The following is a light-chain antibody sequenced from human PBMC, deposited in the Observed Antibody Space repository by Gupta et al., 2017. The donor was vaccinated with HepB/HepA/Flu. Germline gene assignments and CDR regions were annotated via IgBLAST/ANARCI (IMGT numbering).Light chain of an antibody. Sequence: EIVLTQSPATLSLSPGERATLSCRASQSVSSYLAWYQQKPGQAPRLLIYDASNRATGIPARFSGSGSGTDFTLTISSLEPEDFAVYYCQLLSNWPPITFGQGTRLEIK. CDR2: DAS. CDR3: QLLSNWPPIT. CDR1: QSVSSY. J-gene: IGKJ5*01. V-gene: IGKV3-11*01.